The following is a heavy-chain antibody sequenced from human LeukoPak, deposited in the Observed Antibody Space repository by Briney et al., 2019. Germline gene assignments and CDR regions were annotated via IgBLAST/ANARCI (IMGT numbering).Heavy chain of an antibody. CDR1: GGSISSGGYY. CDR3: ARGMNWGYYYYYYGMDV. D-gene: IGHD7-27*01. V-gene: IGHV4-31*03. Sequence: SQTLSLTCTVSGGSISSGGYYWSWIRQHPGKSLEWIGYIYYSGSTYYNPSLKSRVTISVDTSKNQFSLKLSSVTAADTAVYYCARGMNWGYYYYYYGMDVWGQGTTVTVSS. CDR2: IYYSGST. J-gene: IGHJ6*02.